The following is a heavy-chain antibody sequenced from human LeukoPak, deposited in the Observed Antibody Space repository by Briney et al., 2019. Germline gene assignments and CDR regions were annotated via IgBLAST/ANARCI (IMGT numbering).Heavy chain of an antibody. D-gene: IGHD6-13*01. CDR3: AKSLSSYWFFDY. CDR1: GFTFSSYW. J-gene: IGHJ4*02. V-gene: IGHV3-23*01. Sequence: GGSLRLSCAASGFTFSSYWMHWVRQAPGKGLEWVSGISDSGGSTYYADSVKGRFTISRDNSKNTLYLQMNSLRAEDTAVYYCAKSLSSYWFFDYWGQGTLVTVSS. CDR2: ISDSGGST.